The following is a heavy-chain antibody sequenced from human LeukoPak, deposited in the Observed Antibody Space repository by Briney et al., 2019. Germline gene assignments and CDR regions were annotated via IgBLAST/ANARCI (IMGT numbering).Heavy chain of an antibody. CDR1: GYSFTSYG. CDR3: ARGEYCNSTRCYKAFDI. Sequence: GASVKVSCKASGYSFTSYGISWVRQAPGQGLEWMGWISGYNGHTYYEQNLQGRLTMATDTSTSTAYMELRSLRSDDTALYYCARGEYCNSTRCYKAFDIWGQGTMVTVSS. CDR2: ISGYNGHT. J-gene: IGHJ3*02. D-gene: IGHD2/OR15-2a*01. V-gene: IGHV1-18*01.